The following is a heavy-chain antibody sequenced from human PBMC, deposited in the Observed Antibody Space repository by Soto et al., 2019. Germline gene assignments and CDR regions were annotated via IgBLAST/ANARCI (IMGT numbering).Heavy chain of an antibody. CDR1: GYTFTNYY. J-gene: IGHJ4*01. CDR2: IDPSGGSP. D-gene: IGHD6-6*01. CDR3: TRDTPGARRYFDY. Sequence: ASVKVSCKASGYTFTNYYIHWVRQAPGQGLEWMGIIDPSGGSPTNAQKFQGRVSMTRDTSASTVYMQLSSLRSDDTAVYFCTRDTPGARRYFDYWG. V-gene: IGHV1-46*03.